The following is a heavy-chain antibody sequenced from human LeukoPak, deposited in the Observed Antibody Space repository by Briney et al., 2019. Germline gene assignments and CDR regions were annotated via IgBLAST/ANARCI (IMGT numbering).Heavy chain of an antibody. CDR3: ARGVRYAGLGYNWFDP. D-gene: IGHD3-16*01. V-gene: IGHV3-13*01. CDR1: GFTVSSNY. CDR2: IGIAGDT. J-gene: IGHJ5*02. Sequence: PGGSLRLSCAASGFTVSSNYMSWVRQAPGKGLEWVSVIGIAGDTYYRGSVKGRFTISRENAKNSLYLQMNSLRAGDTAVYYCARGVRYAGLGYNWFDPWGQGTLVTVSS.